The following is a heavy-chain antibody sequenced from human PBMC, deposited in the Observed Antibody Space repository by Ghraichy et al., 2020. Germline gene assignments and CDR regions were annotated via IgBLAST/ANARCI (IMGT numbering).Heavy chain of an antibody. V-gene: IGHV4-34*01. Sequence: SETLSLTCAVYGGSFSNYYWSWIRQPPGKGPEWIGEINHSGSTNYNPSLKSRVTISIDTPKKQFSLKLSSVTAADTAVYYCARVGFLKGYNYYVMDVWGRGATVSVAS. J-gene: IGHJ6*02. D-gene: IGHD2-15*01. CDR2: INHSGST. CDR3: ARVGFLKGYNYYVMDV. CDR1: GGSFSNYY.